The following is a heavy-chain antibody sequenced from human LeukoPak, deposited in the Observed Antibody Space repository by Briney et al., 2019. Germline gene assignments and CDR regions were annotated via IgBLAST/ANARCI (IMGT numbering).Heavy chain of an antibody. CDR2: IYYSGSI. D-gene: IGHD6-13*01. CDR3: ARGGGYSSIWNWFDP. CDR1: GGSISSNH. Sequence: LETLSLTCTVSGGSISSNHWSWIRQPPGKGLEWIGCIYYSGSINYNPSLKSRVTISVDTSKYKFSLKLNSVTAADTAVYYCARGGGYSSIWNWFDPWGQGTLVTVSS. J-gene: IGHJ5*02. V-gene: IGHV4-59*01.